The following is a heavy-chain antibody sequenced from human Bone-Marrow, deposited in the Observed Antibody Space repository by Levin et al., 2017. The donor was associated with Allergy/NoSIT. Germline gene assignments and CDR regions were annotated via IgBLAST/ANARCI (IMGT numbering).Heavy chain of an antibody. CDR1: GGSISSYY. V-gene: IGHV4-59*01. J-gene: IGHJ4*02. CDR2: IYHSGST. CDR3: ARGYCSSTSCYRDGYDY. Sequence: KSGGSLRLSCTVSGGSISSYYWSWVRQPPGKGLEWIGYIYHSGSTNYNPSLKSRVTISADTSKNQLSLKLISVTAADTAVYYCARGYCSSTSCYRDGYDYWGQGTLVTVSS. D-gene: IGHD2-2*02.